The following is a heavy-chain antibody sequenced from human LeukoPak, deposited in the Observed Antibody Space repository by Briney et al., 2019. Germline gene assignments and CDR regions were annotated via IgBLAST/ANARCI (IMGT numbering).Heavy chain of an antibody. CDR3: VPEADNWNDF. J-gene: IGHJ5*01. Sequence: SETLSLTCVVDGGSFTGRYWTWIRQPPGKGLEWIGDINHTGSTIYNPSLKSRVTISVDTSKNQVSLKLRSMTAADTALYYWVPEADNWNDFWGPGTLVTVSS. V-gene: IGHV4-34*01. CDR1: GGSFTGRY. CDR2: INHTGST.